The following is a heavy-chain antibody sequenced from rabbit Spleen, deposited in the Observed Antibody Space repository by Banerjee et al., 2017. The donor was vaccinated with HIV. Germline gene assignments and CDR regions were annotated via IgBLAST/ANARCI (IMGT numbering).Heavy chain of an antibody. Sequence: QEQLEESGGDLVKPGASLTLTCTASGFSFTYIDYLCWVRQPPGKGPEWIACVAAGSGGTTYYASWAKGRFTISKTSSTTVTLQMTSLTAADTATYFCARFYAGYGDFGYAAMWGPGTLVTVS. V-gene: IGHV1S45*01. CDR1: GFSFTYIDY. CDR3: ARFYAGYGDFGYAAM. CDR2: VAAGSGGTT. J-gene: IGHJ4*01. D-gene: IGHD7-1*01.